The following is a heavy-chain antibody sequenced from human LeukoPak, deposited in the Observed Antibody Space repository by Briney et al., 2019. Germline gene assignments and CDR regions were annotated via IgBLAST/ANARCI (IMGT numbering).Heavy chain of an antibody. Sequence: GGSLRLSCTASGFTFSSHAMSWVRQAPGKGLEWVSVISGGGGSTFYADSVKGRFPISRDNSKNSLYLQINSLRAEDTAIYYCAKGKYCGVDCYSGFDYWGQGTLVTVSS. CDR3: AKGKYCGVDCYSGFDY. V-gene: IGHV3-23*01. D-gene: IGHD2-21*02. J-gene: IGHJ4*02. CDR1: GFTFSSHA. CDR2: ISGGGGST.